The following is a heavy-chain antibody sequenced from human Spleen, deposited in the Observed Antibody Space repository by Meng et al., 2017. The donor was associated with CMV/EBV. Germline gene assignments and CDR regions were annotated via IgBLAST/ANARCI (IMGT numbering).Heavy chain of an antibody. CDR3: AREEDRNYYYHGMDV. Sequence: ASVKVSCKASGYTFTAHYFHWVRQAPGQGLEWMGWINPDSGGTNFAQNFRGRVTMTRDTSISTAYMELSRLRSDDTAVHYCAREEDRNYYYHGMDVWGQGTTVTVSS. J-gene: IGHJ6*02. V-gene: IGHV1-2*02. CDR2: INPDSGGT. D-gene: IGHD1-14*01. CDR1: GYTFTAHY.